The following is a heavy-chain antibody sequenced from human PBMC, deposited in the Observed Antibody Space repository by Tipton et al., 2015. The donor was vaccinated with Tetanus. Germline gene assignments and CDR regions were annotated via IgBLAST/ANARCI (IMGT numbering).Heavy chain of an antibody. V-gene: IGHV3-21*01. CDR2: ISSTSSYI. D-gene: IGHD3-3*01. CDR3: ASGLLYYSPTWSESAGIDY. J-gene: IGHJ4*02. CDR1: GFIFSNYA. Sequence: GSLRLSCAVSGFIFSNYAMNWVRQAPGKGLEWVASISSTSSYIYYADSLKGRFTISRDNAKSSLYLQMNSLRAEDTAVYYCASGLLYYSPTWSESAGIDYWGQGTLVTVSS.